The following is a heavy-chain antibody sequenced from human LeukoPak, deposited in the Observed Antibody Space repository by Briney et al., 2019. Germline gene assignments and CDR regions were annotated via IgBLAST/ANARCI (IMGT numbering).Heavy chain of an antibody. CDR2: ITPNSGDT. Sequence: ASVKVSCKASGYTFTGYYMHWVRQAPGQGLEWMGRITPNSGDTSFAQKFQGRVTMTRDTSISTAYMELSRLRSDDTAVYYCAKGRNVVVVGATRNWFDPWGQGTLVTVSS. D-gene: IGHD2-15*01. CDR3: AKGRNVVVVGATRNWFDP. V-gene: IGHV1-2*02. J-gene: IGHJ5*02. CDR1: GYTFTGYY.